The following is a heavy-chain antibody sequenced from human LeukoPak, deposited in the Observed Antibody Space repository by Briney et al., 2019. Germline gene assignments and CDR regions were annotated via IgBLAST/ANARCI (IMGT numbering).Heavy chain of an antibody. J-gene: IGHJ4*02. D-gene: IGHD3-10*01. CDR1: GFTFSSSP. Sequence: SGGSLRLSCSASGFTFSSSPMHWVRQAPGKGLEYVSVINPSGSYTHCADSVKGRFTISRDNSKNTLHLQMNSLTADDTAVYYCVREMGSGTHYCLEYWGQGTLVTVSA. V-gene: IGHV3-64D*06. CDR2: INPSGSYT. CDR3: VREMGSGTHYCLEY.